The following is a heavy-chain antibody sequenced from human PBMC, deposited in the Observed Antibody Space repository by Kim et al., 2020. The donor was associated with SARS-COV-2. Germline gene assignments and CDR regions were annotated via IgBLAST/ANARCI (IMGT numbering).Heavy chain of an antibody. V-gene: IGHV3-74*01. D-gene: IGHD1-26*01. Sequence: GGSLRLSCAASGFTFNTYWIHWVRQVPGKGLVWVSRIFSDGTTSYVDSVKGRFTISRDNAKNMVYLQMNSLRPEDTAVYHCVRDRPQWDWGQGTLVTVSS. CDR2: IFSDGTT. CDR1: GFTFNTYW. J-gene: IGHJ4*02. CDR3: VRDRPQWD.